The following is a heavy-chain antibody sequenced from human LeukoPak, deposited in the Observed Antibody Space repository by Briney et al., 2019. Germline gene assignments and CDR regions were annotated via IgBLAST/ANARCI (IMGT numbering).Heavy chain of an antibody. Sequence: GGSLRLSCAASGFTFSDYSMEWVRQAPGKGLEWISYISSTSTTIYYAGSVKGRFTTSRDNAKSSLYLQMNSLRAEDTAVYYCARGCGLHLSPASSYYDSRCRYFDDWGQGTLVTVSS. V-gene: IGHV3-48*04. D-gene: IGHD3-22*01. J-gene: IGHJ4*02. CDR3: ARGCGLHLSPASSYYDSRCRYFDD. CDR2: ISSTSTTI. CDR1: GFTFSDYS.